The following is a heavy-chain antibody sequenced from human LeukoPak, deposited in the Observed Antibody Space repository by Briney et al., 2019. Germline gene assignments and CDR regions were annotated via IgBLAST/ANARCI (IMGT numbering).Heavy chain of an antibody. CDR2: ISAYNGNT. J-gene: IGHJ3*02. D-gene: IGHD3-22*01. CDR1: GYTFTSYG. Sequence: ASVKVSCKASGYTFTSYGISWVRQAPGQGLEWMGWISAYNGNTNYAQKLQGRVTMTTDTSTSTAYMELRSLRSDDTAVYYCARDAYYYDSSEGPYAFDIWGQGTVVTVSS. CDR3: ARDAYYYDSSEGPYAFDI. V-gene: IGHV1-18*01.